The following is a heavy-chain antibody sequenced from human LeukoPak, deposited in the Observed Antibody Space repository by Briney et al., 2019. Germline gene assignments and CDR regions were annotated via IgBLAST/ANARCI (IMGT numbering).Heavy chain of an antibody. Sequence: GGSLRLSCKASGFIFGDYYMNWIRQAPGKGLECLSYISSGTINHSNYADSVKGRFTISRDNAKNSLYLQMNSLRAEDTAVYYCAKDEVVVTVGIYFDYWGQGTLVTVSS. CDR3: AKDEVVVTVGIYFDY. CDR1: GFIFGDYY. J-gene: IGHJ4*02. CDR2: ISSGTINHS. D-gene: IGHD2-21*02. V-gene: IGHV3-11*06.